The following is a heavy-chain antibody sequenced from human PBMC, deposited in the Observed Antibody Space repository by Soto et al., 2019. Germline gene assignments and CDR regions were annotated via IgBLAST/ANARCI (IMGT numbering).Heavy chain of an antibody. V-gene: IGHV3-48*02. CDR2: ISSSSTI. J-gene: IGHJ6*02. CDR3: ARDLPIVVVPAAHYYYYGMDV. CDR1: GFTFSSYS. D-gene: IGHD2-2*01. Sequence: GGSLRLSCAASGFTFSSYSMNWVRQAPGKGLEWVSYISSSSTIYYADSVKGRFTISRDNAKNSLYLQMNSLRDEDTAVYYCARDLPIVVVPAAHYYYYGMDVWGQGTTVTVSS.